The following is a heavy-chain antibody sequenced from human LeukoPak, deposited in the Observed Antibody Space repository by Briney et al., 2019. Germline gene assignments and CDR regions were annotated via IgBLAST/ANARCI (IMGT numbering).Heavy chain of an antibody. CDR1: GGTFSRYA. V-gene: IGHV1-69*04. CDR3: ARAHYYDSSGYWYYFDY. D-gene: IGHD3-22*01. Sequence: ASVKVSCKASGGTFSRYAISWVRQAPRQGLEWTGRIIPILGIANYAQKFQGRVTITADKSTSTAYMELSSLRSEDTAVYYCARAHYYDSSGYWYYFDYWGQGTLVTVSS. CDR2: IIPILGIA. J-gene: IGHJ4*02.